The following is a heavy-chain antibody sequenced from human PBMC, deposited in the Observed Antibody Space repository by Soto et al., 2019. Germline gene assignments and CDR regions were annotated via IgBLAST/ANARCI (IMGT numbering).Heavy chain of an antibody. V-gene: IGHV1-18*01. CDR3: ARVELGQQLVWGNDY. CDR1: GYTFSSYG. J-gene: IGHJ4*02. Sequence: QVQLVQSGAEVKKPGASVKVSCKASGYTFSSYGISWVRQAPGQGLEWMGWISAYNGNTNYAQKLQGRVTMTTDTSTSTAYMELRSLRSDDTAVYYCARVELGQQLVWGNDYWGQGTLVTVSS. D-gene: IGHD6-13*01. CDR2: ISAYNGNT.